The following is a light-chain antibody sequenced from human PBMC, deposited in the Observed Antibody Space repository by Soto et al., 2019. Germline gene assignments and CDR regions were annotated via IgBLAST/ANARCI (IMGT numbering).Light chain of an antibody. J-gene: IGKJ1*01. V-gene: IGKV3-20*01. CDR1: QSVSRY. CDR2: GAS. CDR3: QQYGSSSWT. Sequence: EIVLTQSPATLSLSPGERATLSCRASQSVSRYLAWYQQNPGQAPRLLIYGASSRATGIPDRFSGSGSGTDFTLTISRLEPEDFAVYYCQQYGSSSWTFGQGTKVDIK.